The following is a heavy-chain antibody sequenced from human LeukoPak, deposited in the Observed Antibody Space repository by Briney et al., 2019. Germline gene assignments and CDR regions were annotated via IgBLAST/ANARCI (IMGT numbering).Heavy chain of an antibody. CDR3: AKEPLKGYCSSTSCYTRWFDP. D-gene: IGHD2-2*02. J-gene: IGHJ5*02. CDR2: ISGSGGRT. CDR1: GFTFSSYA. V-gene: IGHV3-23*01. Sequence: GGSLRLSCAASGFTFSSYAMSWVRQAPGKGLEWVSAISGSGGRTYYADSVKGRFTISRDNSKNTLYLQMNSLRAEDTAVYYCAKEPLKGYCSSTSCYTRWFDPWGQGTLVTVSS.